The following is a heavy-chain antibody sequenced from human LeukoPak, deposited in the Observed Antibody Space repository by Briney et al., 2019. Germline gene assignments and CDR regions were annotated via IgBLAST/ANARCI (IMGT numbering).Heavy chain of an antibody. CDR3: AKGRIFTGYAYYYYYGMDV. D-gene: IGHD3-9*01. V-gene: IGHV4-34*01. J-gene: IGHJ6*02. Sequence: SETMSLTCAVYGGSFSGYYWSWIRQPPGKGLEWIGEINHSGSTNYNPSLKSRVTISVDTSKNQFSLKLSSVTAADTAVYYCAKGRIFTGYAYYYYYGMDVWGQGTTVTVSS. CDR1: GGSFSGYY. CDR2: INHSGST.